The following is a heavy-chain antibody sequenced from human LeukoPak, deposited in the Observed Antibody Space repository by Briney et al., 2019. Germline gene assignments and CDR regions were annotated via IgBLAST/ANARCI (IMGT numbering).Heavy chain of an antibody. V-gene: IGHV3-7*03. J-gene: IGHJ4*02. CDR3: AKGDYYGSGSYSGLDY. D-gene: IGHD3-10*01. Sequence: GGSLRLSCAASGFTFSSYWMSWVRQAPGKGLEWVATIKQDGSEKYYVDSVKGRFTISRDNAKNSLYLQMNSLRAEDTAVYYCAKGDYYGSGSYSGLDYWGQGTLVTVSS. CDR1: GFTFSSYW. CDR2: IKQDGSEK.